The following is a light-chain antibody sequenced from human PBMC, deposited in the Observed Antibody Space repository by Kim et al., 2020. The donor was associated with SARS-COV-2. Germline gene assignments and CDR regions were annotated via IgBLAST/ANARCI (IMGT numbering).Light chain of an antibody. Sequence: QSALTHPPSASGSPGQSVTISCTGTSSDIGSYNFVSWYQQHPDKAPKLIMYEVTKRPSGVSDRFSGSKSANTASLTVSGLQAEDEDNCYCSSYAGDNHVEVDFGGGTQLTVL. CDR2: EVT. CDR3: SSYAGDNHVEVD. CDR1: SSDIGSYNF. V-gene: IGLV2-8*01. J-gene: IGLJ2*01.